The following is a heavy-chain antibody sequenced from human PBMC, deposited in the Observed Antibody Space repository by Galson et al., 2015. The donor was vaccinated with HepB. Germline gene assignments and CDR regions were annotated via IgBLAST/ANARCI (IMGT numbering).Heavy chain of an antibody. CDR3: ARDSPRNWNLLGDYYYYGMDV. Sequence: SVKVSCKASGYTFTSYGISWVRQAPGQGLEWMGWISAYNGNTNYAQKLQGRVTMTTDTSTSTAYMELRSLRSDDTAVYYCARDSPRNWNLLGDYYYYGMDVWGQGTTVTVSS. V-gene: IGHV1-18*01. J-gene: IGHJ6*02. CDR2: ISAYNGNT. D-gene: IGHD1-7*01. CDR1: GYTFTSYG.